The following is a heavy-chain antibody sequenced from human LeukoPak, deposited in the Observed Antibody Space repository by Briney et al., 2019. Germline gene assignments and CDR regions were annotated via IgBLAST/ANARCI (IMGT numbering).Heavy chain of an antibody. CDR2: ISAYNGNT. CDR3: ARDDYDSSGKYYFDY. D-gene: IGHD3-22*01. Sequence: WASVKVSCKASGYTFTGYYMHWVRQAPGQGLEWMGWISAYNGNTNYAQKLQGRVTMTTDTSTSTAYMELRSLRSDDTAVYYCARDDYDSSGKYYFDYWGQGTLVTVSS. J-gene: IGHJ4*02. V-gene: IGHV1-18*04. CDR1: GYTFTGYY.